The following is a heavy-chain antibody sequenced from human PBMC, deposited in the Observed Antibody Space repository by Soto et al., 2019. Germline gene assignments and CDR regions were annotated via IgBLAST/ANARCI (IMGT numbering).Heavy chain of an antibody. Sequence: GASVKVSCKASGGTFSSYAISWVRQAPGQGLEWMGGIIPILGTPSYAQKFQGRVTIAADKSTSTAYMELSSLRSEDTAVYYCARERSRYDRSGYYRPDYWGQGTLVTVSS. CDR2: IIPILGTP. CDR1: GGTFSSYA. CDR3: ARERSRYDRSGYYRPDY. D-gene: IGHD3-22*01. V-gene: IGHV1-69*10. J-gene: IGHJ4*02.